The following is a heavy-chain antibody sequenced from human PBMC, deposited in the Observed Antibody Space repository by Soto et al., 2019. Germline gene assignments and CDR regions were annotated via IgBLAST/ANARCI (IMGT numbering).Heavy chain of an antibody. Sequence: GGSLRLSCAASGFTFGSYAMSWVRQAPGKGLEWVSAISGSGGSTYYADSVKGRFTISRDNSKNTLYLQMNSLRAEDTAVYYCAKGAAPGYSSGWHLGIDYWGQGTLVTVSS. CDR2: ISGSGGST. CDR1: GFTFGSYA. CDR3: AKGAAPGYSSGWHLGIDY. J-gene: IGHJ4*02. D-gene: IGHD6-19*01. V-gene: IGHV3-23*01.